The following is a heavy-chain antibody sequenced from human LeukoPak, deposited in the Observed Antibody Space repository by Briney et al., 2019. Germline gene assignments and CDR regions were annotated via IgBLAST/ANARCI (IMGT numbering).Heavy chain of an antibody. CDR3: ARDSRYNEYYYYGMDV. J-gene: IGHJ6*02. Sequence: SETLSLTCAVSGGSISSNNWWSWVRQSPGKGLEWIGEIHYSGSTNYNPSLKSRVTTSVDKSKSQFSLNLSSVTAADTAVYYCARDSRYNEYYYYGMDVWGQGTTVTVS. CDR1: GGSISSNNW. D-gene: IGHD2/OR15-2a*01. CDR2: IHYSGST. V-gene: IGHV4-4*02.